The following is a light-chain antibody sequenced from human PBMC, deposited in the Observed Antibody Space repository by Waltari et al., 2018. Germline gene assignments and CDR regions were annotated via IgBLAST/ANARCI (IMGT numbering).Light chain of an antibody. CDR2: DAA. CDR3: QQHDSLPHT. J-gene: IGKJ4*01. Sequence: DIQMTQSPSSLSVSVGDRVTVTCQASQDIATYLNWYQHKPGKAPKLLIYDAANLETGVPSRFSGSGSATLFTFIITSLQPEDTATYYCQQHDSLPHTFGGGTMVEIK. CDR1: QDIATY. V-gene: IGKV1-33*01.